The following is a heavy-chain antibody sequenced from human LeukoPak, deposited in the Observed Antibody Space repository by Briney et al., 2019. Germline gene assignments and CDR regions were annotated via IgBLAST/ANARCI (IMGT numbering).Heavy chain of an antibody. Sequence: SETLSLTCTVSGASVSSGSYYWNWIRQRAGKGLEWIGRIYTSGSTYYNPSLKSRVTISIDTSKNYFSLKVNSVTAADTAVYYCARNGYGSGSSWWGQGTLVTVSS. D-gene: IGHD3-10*01. CDR3: ARNGYGSGSSW. J-gene: IGHJ4*02. CDR1: GASVSSGSYY. CDR2: IYTSGST. V-gene: IGHV4-61*02.